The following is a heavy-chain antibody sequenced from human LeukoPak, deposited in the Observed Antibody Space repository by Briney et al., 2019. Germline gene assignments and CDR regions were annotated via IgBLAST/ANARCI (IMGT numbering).Heavy chain of an antibody. V-gene: IGHV1-18*01. CDR1: DHTSANYG. CDR2: ISVYSGHT. CDR3: ARTNLDCKRGVCYDY. Sequence: ASVKVSCKASDHTSANYGISWVRQAPGPGLEWMGPGQGLVWMAWISVYSGHTYYAQKFQGRVTVTTDTPTSTAYMELRSLRSDDTAVYYCARTNLDCKRGVCYDYWGQGTLVTVSS. D-gene: IGHD2-8*01. J-gene: IGHJ4*02.